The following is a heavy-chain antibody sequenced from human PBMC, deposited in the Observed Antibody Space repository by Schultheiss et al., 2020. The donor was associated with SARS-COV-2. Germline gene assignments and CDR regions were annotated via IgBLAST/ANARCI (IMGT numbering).Heavy chain of an antibody. Sequence: GESLKISCAASGFTFSSYDMHWVRQATGKGLEWVSAIGTAGDTYYPGSVKGRFTISRDNSKNTLYLQMNSLRAEDTAVYYCAKGANIVGATPYYYYYGMDVWGQGTTVTVSS. CDR1: GFTFSSYD. V-gene: IGHV3-13*01. CDR2: IGTAGDT. D-gene: IGHD1-26*01. J-gene: IGHJ6*02. CDR3: AKGANIVGATPYYYYYGMDV.